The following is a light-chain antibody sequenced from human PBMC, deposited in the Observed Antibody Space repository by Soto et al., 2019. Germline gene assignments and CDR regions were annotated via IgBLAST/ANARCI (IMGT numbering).Light chain of an antibody. CDR1: QSVSSN. CDR3: QQYNNWPPLT. Sequence: EIVMTQSPSTLSVSPGERATLSCGDSQSVSSNLAWYQQKPGQAPRLLIYGASTRATGIPARFNGSGSGTEFTLTISSLQSEDSAVYYCQQYNNWPPLTFGGGTKVDIK. V-gene: IGKV3-15*01. CDR2: GAS. J-gene: IGKJ4*01.